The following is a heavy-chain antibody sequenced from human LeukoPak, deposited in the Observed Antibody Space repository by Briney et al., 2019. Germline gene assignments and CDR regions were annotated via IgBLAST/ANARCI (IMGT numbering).Heavy chain of an antibody. CDR3: ARSYCSSTGCLPNT. Sequence: SETLSLTCAVYGGSFSGYYWSWIRQPPGKGLEWIGEINHSGSTNYNPSLKSRVTISVDTSKNQFSLKLSSVTAADTAVYYCARSYCSSTGCLPNTWGQGTLVTVSS. J-gene: IGHJ5*02. CDR2: INHSGST. D-gene: IGHD2-2*01. CDR1: GGSFSGYY. V-gene: IGHV4-34*01.